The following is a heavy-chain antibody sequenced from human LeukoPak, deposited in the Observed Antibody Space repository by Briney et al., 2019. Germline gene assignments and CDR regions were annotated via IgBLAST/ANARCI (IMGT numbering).Heavy chain of an antibody. CDR2: IYPGDSDT. Sequence: GESLKISCKCSGYSFTNYWIAWVRQMPEKGLEWMGIIYPGDSDTRYSPSFQGQVTISADKSISTAYLQWSSLKASDIAMYYCARAQYGYGDYWGQGTLVTVSS. D-gene: IGHD5-18*01. CDR1: GYSFTNYW. J-gene: IGHJ4*02. V-gene: IGHV5-51*01. CDR3: ARAQYGYGDY.